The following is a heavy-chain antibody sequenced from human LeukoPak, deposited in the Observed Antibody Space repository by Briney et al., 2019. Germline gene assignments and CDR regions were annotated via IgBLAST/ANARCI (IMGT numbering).Heavy chain of an antibody. CDR3: ARDYYDSSEYYYYYMDV. Sequence: GASVKVSCKASGYTFTGYYMHWVRQAPGQGLEWMRWINPNSGGTNYAQKFQGRVTMTRDTSISTAYMELSRLRSDDTAVYYCARDYYDSSEYYYYYMDVWGKGTTVTVSS. J-gene: IGHJ6*03. CDR1: GYTFTGYY. D-gene: IGHD3-22*01. V-gene: IGHV1-2*02. CDR2: INPNSGGT.